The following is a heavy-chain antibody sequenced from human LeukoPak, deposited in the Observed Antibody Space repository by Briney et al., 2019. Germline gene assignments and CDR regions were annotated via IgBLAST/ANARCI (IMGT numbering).Heavy chain of an antibody. CDR2: IXSXGSTI. J-gene: IGHJ3*02. D-gene: IGHD3-3*01. CDR3: ARDRIRITIFGVVITDAFDI. Sequence: YIXSXGSTIYYADSVKGRFTISRDNAKNSLYLQMNSLRAEDTAVYYCARDRIRITIFGVVITDAFDIWGQGTMVTVSS. V-gene: IGHV3-11*01.